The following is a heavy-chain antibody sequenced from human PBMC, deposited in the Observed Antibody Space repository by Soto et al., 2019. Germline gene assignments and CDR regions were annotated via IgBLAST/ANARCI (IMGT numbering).Heavy chain of an antibody. CDR3: ARESRSWYGSIWDY. CDR1: GGSFSGYY. CDR2: INHSGST. V-gene: IGHV4-34*01. J-gene: IGHJ4*02. Sequence: PSETLSLTCAVYGGSFSGYYWSWIRQPPGKGLEWIGEINHSGSTNYNPSLKSRVTISVDTSKNQFSLKLNSVTAADTAVYYCARESRSWYGSIWDYWGQGTLVTVS. D-gene: IGHD6-13*01.